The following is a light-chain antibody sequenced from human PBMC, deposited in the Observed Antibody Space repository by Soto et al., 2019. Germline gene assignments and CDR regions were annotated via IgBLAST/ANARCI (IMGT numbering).Light chain of an antibody. V-gene: IGKV1-39*01. J-gene: IGKJ4*01. Sequence: IQLTQSPSSLSSSVGYRFTITSRASERISNYLNWYQKKPGAAPKLLIWSSSSLQSGVPSRFSGSGSGTDFTLTISSLQPEDFATYYCQQANSFPLTFGGGTKVDIK. CDR2: SSS. CDR1: ERISNY. CDR3: QQANSFPLT.